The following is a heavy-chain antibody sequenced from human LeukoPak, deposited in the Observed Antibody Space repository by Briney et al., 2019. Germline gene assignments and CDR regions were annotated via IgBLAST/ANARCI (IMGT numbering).Heavy chain of an antibody. CDR3: ARGLDANDWSDTFDI. CDR2: IYYSGNT. CDR1: GGSISSGVYS. J-gene: IGHJ3*02. Sequence: SETLSLTCAVSGGSISSGVYSWSWIRQPPGKGLEWIGYIYYSGNTYYNPSLKSRVTISVDTSKNQFSLKLSSVTAADTAVYFCARGLDANDWSDTFDIWGQGTMVTISS. V-gene: IGHV4-30-4*07. D-gene: IGHD3/OR15-3a*01.